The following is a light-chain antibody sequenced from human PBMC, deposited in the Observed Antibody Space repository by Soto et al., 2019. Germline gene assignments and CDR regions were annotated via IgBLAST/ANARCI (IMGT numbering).Light chain of an antibody. CDR1: SSDVGRFNH. CDR2: EGT. J-gene: IGLJ1*01. V-gene: IGLV2-23*01. CDR3: CSYAAGDTFV. Sequence: QSALSQPASVSGSPGQSITISCTGTSSDVGRFNHVSWYQQHPGKAPKLMIYEGTKRPSGVAIRFSGSKSGNTASLTISGLQAEDEADYHCCSYAAGDTFVFGTGTKVTVL.